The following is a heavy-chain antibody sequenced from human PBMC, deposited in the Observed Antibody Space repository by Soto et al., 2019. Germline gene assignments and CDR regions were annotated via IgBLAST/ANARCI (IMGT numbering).Heavy chain of an antibody. V-gene: IGHV4-61*01. J-gene: IGHJ6*02. CDR2: IYYSGST. CDR1: GGSVSSGSYY. D-gene: IGHD1-7*01. CDR3: ASNWNYVHYYYGMDV. Sequence: QVQLQESGPGLVKPSETLSLTCTVSGGSVSSGSYYWSWIRQPPGKGLEWIGYIYYSGSTNYNPSLKSRVTISVDTSKNQFSLKLSSVTAADTAVYYCASNWNYVHYYYGMDVWGQGTTVTVSS.